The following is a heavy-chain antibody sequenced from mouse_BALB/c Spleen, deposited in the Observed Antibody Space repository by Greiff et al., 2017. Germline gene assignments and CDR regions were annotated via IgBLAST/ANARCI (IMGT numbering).Heavy chain of an antibody. J-gene: IGHJ4*01. CDR1: GFTFSSFG. V-gene: IGHV5-17*02. CDR2: ISSGSSTI. Sequence: EVQGVESGGGLVQPGGSRKLSCAASGFTFSSFGMHWVRQAPEKGLEWVAYISSGSSTIYYADTVKGRFTISRDNPKNTLFLQMTSLRSEDTAMYYCARGGSYGGNAMDYWGQGTSVTVSS. CDR3: ARGGSYGGNAMDY. D-gene: IGHD1-1*02.